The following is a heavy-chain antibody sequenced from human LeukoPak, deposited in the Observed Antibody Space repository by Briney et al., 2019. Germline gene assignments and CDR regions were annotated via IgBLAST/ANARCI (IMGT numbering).Heavy chain of an antibody. J-gene: IGHJ3*02. CDR3: ARFVARDMVRAVMSAFDI. Sequence: HSGGSLRLSCAASGFTFSSFWMSWVRQAPGKGLEWVANIKQDGSDKYYVDSVKGRFTMSRDNDKNSLYLQMNSLRAEDTAVYYCARFVARDMVRAVMSAFDIWGQGAMVTVSS. D-gene: IGHD3-10*01. CDR1: GFTFSSFW. CDR2: IKQDGSDK. V-gene: IGHV3-7*05.